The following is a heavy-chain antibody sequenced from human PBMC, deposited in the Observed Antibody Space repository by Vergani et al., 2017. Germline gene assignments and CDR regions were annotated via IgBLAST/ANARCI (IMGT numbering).Heavy chain of an antibody. Sequence: QLQLQESGSGLVKPSQTLSLTCAVSGDSITNGGFSWNWIRQPPGKGPEWIGYIFPSGNSDYNPSLKNRVSISLDKSKNHFSLTLTSVTAADSAFYFCARGQTGYSRDWSTYFFYMDVWGKGTTVTVSS. CDR2: IFPSGNS. V-gene: IGHV4-30-2*01. CDR1: GDSITNGGFS. D-gene: IGHD3/OR15-3a*01. J-gene: IGHJ6*03. CDR3: ARGQTGYSRDWSTYFFYMDV.